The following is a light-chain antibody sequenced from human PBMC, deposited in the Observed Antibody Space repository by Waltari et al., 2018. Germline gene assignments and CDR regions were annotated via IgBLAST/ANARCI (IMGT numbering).Light chain of an antibody. J-gene: IGKJ1*01. CDR3: QKYDRLPAT. CDR2: GAS. Sequence: EIVLTQSPGTLSLSPGERGTLSCRASQSVSRFLAWYQQKPGQAPRLLIYGASTRATGIPDRFSGNGSGTDFSLTISRLEPEDFAVYYCQKYDRLPATFGQGTKVEIK. V-gene: IGKV3-20*01. CDR1: QSVSRF.